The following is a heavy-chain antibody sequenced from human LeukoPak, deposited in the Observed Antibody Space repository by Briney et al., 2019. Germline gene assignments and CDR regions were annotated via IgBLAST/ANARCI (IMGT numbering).Heavy chain of an antibody. CDR2: ISGSGGST. CDR1: GFTFSSYA. CDR3: AKAMVRGLNYGMDV. J-gene: IGHJ6*02. V-gene: IGHV3-23*01. D-gene: IGHD3-10*01. Sequence: GGSLRLSCAASGFTFSSYAMSWVRQAPGKGLEWVSAISGSGGSTYYADSVKGRFTISRDNSKNTPYLQMNSLRAEDTAVYYCAKAMVRGLNYGMDVWGQGTTVTVSS.